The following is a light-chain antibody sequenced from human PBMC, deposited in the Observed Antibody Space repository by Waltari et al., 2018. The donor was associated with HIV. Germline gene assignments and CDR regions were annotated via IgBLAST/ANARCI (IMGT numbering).Light chain of an antibody. V-gene: IGKV1-39*01. CDR3: QQSYSTPFS. CDR2: VTS. Sequence: IQMTQSPSSLSASVGDRVTITCRASYNVRSYLNWYQQKPGEAPKRLIYVTSTLQSGVPSRFSGSGAGTGFSLTISSLQPEDFGTYYCQQSYSTPFSFGQGTRLEIK. CDR1: YNVRSY. J-gene: IGKJ5*01.